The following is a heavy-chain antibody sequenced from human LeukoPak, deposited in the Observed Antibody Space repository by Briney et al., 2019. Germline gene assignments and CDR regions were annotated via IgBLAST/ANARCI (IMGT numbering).Heavy chain of an antibody. CDR1: GGSISSNSHY. CDR3: ARGPWFGELPDY. D-gene: IGHD3-10*01. Sequence: SETLSLTCTVSGGSISSNSHYWAWIRQPPGKGLEWIGSIHYSGSTFYNPSLKSRVTISVDTSKNQFSLKLSSVTAADTAVYYCARGPWFGELPDYWGQGTLVTVSS. V-gene: IGHV4-39*07. J-gene: IGHJ4*02. CDR2: IHYSGST.